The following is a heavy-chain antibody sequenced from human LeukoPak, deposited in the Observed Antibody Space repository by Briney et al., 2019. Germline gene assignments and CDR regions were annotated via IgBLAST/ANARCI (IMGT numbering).Heavy chain of an antibody. CDR1: GYTFTSYG. J-gene: IGHJ4*02. V-gene: IGHV1-18*01. CDR2: ISAYNGNT. D-gene: IGHD6-19*01. Sequence: ASVKVSCKASGYTFTSYGISWVRQAPGQGLEWMGWISAYNGNTSYAQKFQGRATMTRDMSTSTVYMELSSLRSEDTAVYYCAIVAVAGTGFDYWGQGTLVTVSS. CDR3: AIVAVAGTGFDY.